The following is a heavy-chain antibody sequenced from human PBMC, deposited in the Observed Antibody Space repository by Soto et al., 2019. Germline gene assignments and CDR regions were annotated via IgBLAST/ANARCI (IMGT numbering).Heavy chain of an antibody. CDR1: GYTFTSYG. CDR3: ARDQGTYCSSTSWLARFEA. J-gene: IGHJ5*02. V-gene: IGHV1-18*04. D-gene: IGHD2-2*01. CDR2: ISAYNGNT. Sequence: QVQLVQSGAEVKKPGASVKVSCKASGYTFTSYGISWVRQAPGQGLEGMGWISAYNGNTHYAQKLQGRVTMPTDTSTSTAYIELRSLRSDDTAVYYCARDQGTYCSSTSWLARFEAWGQGTLVTVSS.